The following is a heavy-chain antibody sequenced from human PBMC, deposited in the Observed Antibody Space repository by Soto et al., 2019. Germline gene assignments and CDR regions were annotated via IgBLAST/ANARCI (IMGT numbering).Heavy chain of an antibody. V-gene: IGHV3-30-3*01. Sequence: PGGSLRLSCEVSGFTFSSYAMHWVRQAPGKGLEWVAVISYDGSNKYYADSVKGRFTISRDNSKNTLYLQMNSLRAEDTAVYYCAGDQQYCISTSCSKVGAGRYYYYGMDVWGQGTTVTVSS. CDR3: AGDQQYCISTSCSKVGAGRYYYYGMDV. D-gene: IGHD2-2*01. CDR2: ISYDGSNK. J-gene: IGHJ6*02. CDR1: GFTFSSYA.